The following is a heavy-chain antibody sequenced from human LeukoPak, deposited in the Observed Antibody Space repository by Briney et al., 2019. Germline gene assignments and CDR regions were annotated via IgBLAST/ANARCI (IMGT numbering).Heavy chain of an antibody. Sequence: SETLSLTCTVSGGSISSYYWSWIRQPAGKGLEWIGRIYTSGSTNYNPSLKSRVTMSVDTSKNQFSLKLSSVTAADTAVYYCARDTDYGGNPHFDYWGQGTLVTVSS. CDR2: IYTSGST. D-gene: IGHD4-23*01. CDR3: ARDTDYGGNPHFDY. J-gene: IGHJ4*02. V-gene: IGHV4-4*07. CDR1: GGSISSYY.